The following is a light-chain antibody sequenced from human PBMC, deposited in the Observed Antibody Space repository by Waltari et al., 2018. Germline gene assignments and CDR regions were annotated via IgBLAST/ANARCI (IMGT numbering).Light chain of an antibody. CDR3: QQRRNWPLT. CDR2: DTS. J-gene: IGKJ4*01. Sequence: IVLTQSPATLSLSPGERATLPCRASQSVSYYLAWYQQKPGQAPRLLIYDTSPRATGIPDRFSGSGSETDFTLTISSLEPEDFAVYYCQQRRNWPLTFGGGTKVEIK. V-gene: IGKV3-11*01. CDR1: QSVSYY.